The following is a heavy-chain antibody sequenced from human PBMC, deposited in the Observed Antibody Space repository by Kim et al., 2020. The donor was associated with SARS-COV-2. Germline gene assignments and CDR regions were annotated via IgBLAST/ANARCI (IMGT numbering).Heavy chain of an antibody. D-gene: IGHD3-16*01. CDR1: GFTVSSNY. J-gene: IGHJ4*02. Sequence: GGSLRLSCAASGFTVSSNYMSWVRQAPGKGLEWVSVIYSGGNTYYADSVKGRFTISSDNSKNTLYLQMNSLRAEDTAVYYCSRARWGEGVDYCGQGTLVT. CDR2: IYSGGNT. V-gene: IGHV3-53*01. CDR3: SRARWGEGVDY.